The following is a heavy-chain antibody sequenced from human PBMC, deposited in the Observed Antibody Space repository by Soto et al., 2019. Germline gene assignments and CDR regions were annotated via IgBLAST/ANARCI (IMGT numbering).Heavy chain of an antibody. D-gene: IGHD3-16*01. CDR2: IYYSGST. Sequence: QVQLQESGPGLVKPSQTLSLTCTVSGGSISSGGYYWGWIRQHPGKGLEWIGYIYYSGSTYYNPSLQSRVTKSVDTSKNQFSLKLSSVTAADTAVYYCARGGYYYYYGMDVWGQGTTVTVSS. J-gene: IGHJ6*02. CDR1: GGSISSGGYY. V-gene: IGHV4-31*03. CDR3: ARGGYYYYYGMDV.